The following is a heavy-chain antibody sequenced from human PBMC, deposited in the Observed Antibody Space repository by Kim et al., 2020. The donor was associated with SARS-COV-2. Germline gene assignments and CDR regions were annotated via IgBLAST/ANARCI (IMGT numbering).Heavy chain of an antibody. CDR2: INAGNGNT. V-gene: IGHV1-3*01. D-gene: IGHD1-26*01. CDR3: ARGPVGATRYFDY. Sequence: ASVKVSCKASGYTFTSYAMHWVRQAPGQRLKWMGWINAGNGNTKYSQKFQGRVTITRDTSASTAYMELSSLRSEDTAVYYCARGPVGATRYFDYWGQGTLVTVSS. J-gene: IGHJ4*02. CDR1: GYTFTSYA.